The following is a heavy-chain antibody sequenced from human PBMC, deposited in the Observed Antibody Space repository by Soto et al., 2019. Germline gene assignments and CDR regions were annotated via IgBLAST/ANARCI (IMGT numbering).Heavy chain of an antibody. J-gene: IGHJ6*03. CDR2: IYYSGST. CDR1: GGSISSGGYY. Sequence: SETLSLTCTVSGGSISSGGYYWSWIRQHPGKGLEWIGYIYYSGSTYYNPSLKSRVTISVDTSKNQFSLKLSSVTAADTAVYYCAREGFPIGGVVAGGGNYMDVWGKGTTVTVSS. V-gene: IGHV4-31*03. CDR3: AREGFPIGGVVAGGGNYMDV. D-gene: IGHD2-15*01.